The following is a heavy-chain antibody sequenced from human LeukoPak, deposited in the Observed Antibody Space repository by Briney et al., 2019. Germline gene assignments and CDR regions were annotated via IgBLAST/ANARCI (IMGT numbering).Heavy chain of an antibody. D-gene: IGHD1-1*01. CDR2: INSDGSST. Sequence: GSLSLSCAASGFTFSSYWMHWVRQAPGKGLVWVSRINSDGSSTSYADSVKGRFTISRDNAKNTLYLQMNSLRAEDTAVYYCARGTGYPYYYYMDVWGKGTTVTVSS. J-gene: IGHJ6*03. CDR1: GFTFSSYW. CDR3: ARGTGYPYYYYMDV. V-gene: IGHV3-74*01.